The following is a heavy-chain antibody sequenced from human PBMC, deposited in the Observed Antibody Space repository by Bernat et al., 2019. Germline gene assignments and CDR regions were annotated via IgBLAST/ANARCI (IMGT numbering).Heavy chain of an antibody. J-gene: IGHJ4*02. CDR3: ARGPLCGAGEASFIY. Sequence: QVQLQQWGAGLLKPSETLSLTCAVYGGSFSGYYWSWIRQPPGKGLEWSGEINHSGSTNYNPSLKSRVTISVDTSKNQFSLKLSSVTAADTAVYYCARGPLCGAGEASFIYWGQGTLVTVSS. D-gene: IGHD7-27*01. CDR1: GGSFSGYY. CDR2: INHSGST. V-gene: IGHV4-34*01.